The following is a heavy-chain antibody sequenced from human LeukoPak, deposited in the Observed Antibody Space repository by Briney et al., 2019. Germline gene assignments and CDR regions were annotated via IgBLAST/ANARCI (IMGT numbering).Heavy chain of an antibody. V-gene: IGHV1-2*02. D-gene: IGHD6-19*01. Sequence: ASVKLSCKASGYTFTGYYMHWVRQAPGQGLEWMGWINPNSGGTNYAQKFQGRVTMTRDTSISTAYMELSRLRSDDTAVYYCARTKAVAGGNAFDIWGQRTVVTVSS. J-gene: IGHJ3*02. CDR3: ARTKAVAGGNAFDI. CDR1: GYTFTGYY. CDR2: INPNSGGT.